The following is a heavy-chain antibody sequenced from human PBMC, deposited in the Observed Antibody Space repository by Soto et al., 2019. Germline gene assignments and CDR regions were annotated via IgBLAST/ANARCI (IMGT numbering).Heavy chain of an antibody. Sequence: GGSLRLSCAASGFTFSSYAMHWVRQAPGKGLEWVAVISYDGSNKYYADSVKGRFTISRDNSKNTLYLQMNSLRAEDTAVYYCAREHXGYSSSWYVSYYYGMDVWGQGTTVTVSS. CDR1: GFTFSSYA. CDR3: AREHXGYSSSWYVSYYYGMDV. CDR2: ISYDGSNK. V-gene: IGHV3-30-3*01. D-gene: IGHD6-13*01. J-gene: IGHJ6*02.